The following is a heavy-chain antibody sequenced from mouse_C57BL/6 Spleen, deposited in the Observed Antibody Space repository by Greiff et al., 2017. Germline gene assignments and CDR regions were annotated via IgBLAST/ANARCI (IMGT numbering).Heavy chain of an antibody. V-gene: IGHV1-26*01. CDR1: GYTFTDYY. Sequence: VQLQQSGPELVKPGASVKISCKASGYTFTDYYMNWVKQSHGKSLEWIGDINPNNGGTSYNQKFKGKATLTVDKSSSTAYMELRSLTSEDSAVYYCARGVFYYGSSYGAWFAYWGQGTLVTVSA. D-gene: IGHD1-1*01. J-gene: IGHJ3*01. CDR2: INPNNGGT. CDR3: ARGVFYYGSSYGAWFAY.